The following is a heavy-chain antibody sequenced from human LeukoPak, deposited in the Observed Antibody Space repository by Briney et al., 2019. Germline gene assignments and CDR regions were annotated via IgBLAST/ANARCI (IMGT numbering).Heavy chain of an antibody. CDR3: ARHGYYVFDY. Sequence: GSLRLSCAGSGFPFSSHWMGWVRQAPGKGLEWLANIKEDGHEKYYLDSVQGRFTISRDNAKNSLFLQMDSLRAEDTAVYFCARHGYYVFDYWGQGTLVTVSS. CDR2: IKEDGHEK. CDR1: GFPFSSHW. D-gene: IGHD4-17*01. V-gene: IGHV3-7*01. J-gene: IGHJ4*02.